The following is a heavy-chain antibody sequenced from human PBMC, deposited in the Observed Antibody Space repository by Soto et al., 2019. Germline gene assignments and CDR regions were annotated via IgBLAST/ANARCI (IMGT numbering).Heavy chain of an antibody. CDR2: INPRGGST. Sequence: QVQLVQSGAEVKKPGASVKVSCKASGYTFTSYYMHWVRQAPGQGLEWMGLINPRGGSTTYAQNFQGRVTMTRDTSTSTVYMEVNSLRSEDTAVYYYATGPGAYSSTGYDYWGQGTLVTVSS. CDR3: ATGPGAYSSTGYDY. V-gene: IGHV1-46*03. D-gene: IGHD5-18*01. J-gene: IGHJ4*02. CDR1: GYTFTSYY.